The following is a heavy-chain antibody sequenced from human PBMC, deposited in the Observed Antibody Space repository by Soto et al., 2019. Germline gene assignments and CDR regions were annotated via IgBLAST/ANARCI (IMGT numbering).Heavy chain of an antibody. D-gene: IGHD6-19*01. CDR2: INAGNGNT. CDR1: GYTFTSYA. V-gene: IGHV1-3*01. CDR3: ARTQWLVPTFDY. Sequence: QVKRVQSGAELKKPGASVKASCQASGYTFTSYAMHWVRQAPGQRLEWMGWINAGNGNTKYSQKFQGRVTITRDTSASTAYMELSSLRSEDTAVYYCARTQWLVPTFDYWGQGTLVTVSS. J-gene: IGHJ4*02.